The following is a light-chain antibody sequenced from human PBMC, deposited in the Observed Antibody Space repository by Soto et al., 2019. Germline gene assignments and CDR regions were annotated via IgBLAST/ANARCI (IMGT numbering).Light chain of an antibody. CDR3: QQYNQWPPMYT. J-gene: IGKJ2*01. CDR1: QNIRSD. V-gene: IGKV3-15*01. Sequence: EIVMTQSPPSLPVSLGERVTLSCRASQNIRSDLVWYQQRPGQAPRLLIFGASFRATGVPVRFSGSGSGTEFTLTISSLQFEDIAVYYCQQYNQWPPMYTFGQGTKLEI. CDR2: GAS.